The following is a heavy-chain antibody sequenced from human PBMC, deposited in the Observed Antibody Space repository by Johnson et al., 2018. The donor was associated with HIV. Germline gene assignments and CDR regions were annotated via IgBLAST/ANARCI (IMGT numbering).Heavy chain of an antibody. CDR1: GFTFSSYA. V-gene: IGHV3-23*04. J-gene: IGHJ3*02. D-gene: IGHD6-6*01. CDR2: ASGSGDGSSS. Sequence: VQLVESGGGLVQPGGSLRLSCAASGFTFSSYAVSWVRQAPGKGLEWVSGASGSGDGSSSSYADSVKGRFTISRDNAKNTLYLQLNSLRVEDTAIYYCARAQLLADDAFNNWGQGTMVTVSS. CDR3: ARAQLLADDAFNN.